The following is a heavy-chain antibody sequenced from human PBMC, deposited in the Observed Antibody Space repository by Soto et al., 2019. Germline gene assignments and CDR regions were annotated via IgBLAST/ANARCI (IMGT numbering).Heavy chain of an antibody. CDR1: GFTFSSYA. D-gene: IGHD3-10*01. V-gene: IGHV3-23*01. J-gene: IGHJ4*02. CDR2: ISGSGGST. Sequence: PGGSLRLSCAASGFTFSSYAMSWVRQAPGKGLEWVSAISGSGGSTYYADSVKGRFTISRDNSKNTLYLQMNSLRAEDTAVYYCAKAPSLLYGSGMKKYYFDYWGQGTLVTVSS. CDR3: AKAPSLLYGSGMKKYYFDY.